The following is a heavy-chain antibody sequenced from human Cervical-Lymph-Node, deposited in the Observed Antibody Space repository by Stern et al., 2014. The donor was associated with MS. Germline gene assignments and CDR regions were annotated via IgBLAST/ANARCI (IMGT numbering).Heavy chain of an antibody. CDR3: AAEPMYYSDSVGAFDI. Sequence: QMQLVQAGPEVKKPGTSVKVSCKASGFTFTSSAVQWVRQARGQSLVWIGWIGVGSGNTNYAQKFQERVTITRDKSTSKATRELSSLRSEDTAVYYCAAEPMYYSDSVGAFDIWGQGTMVTVSS. CDR2: IGVGSGNT. CDR1: GFTFTSSA. D-gene: IGHD3-22*01. V-gene: IGHV1-58*01. J-gene: IGHJ3*02.